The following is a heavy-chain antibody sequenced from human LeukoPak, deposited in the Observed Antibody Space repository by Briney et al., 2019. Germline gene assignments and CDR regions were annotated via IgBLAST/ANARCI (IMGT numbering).Heavy chain of an antibody. CDR2: IYNSGST. J-gene: IGHJ4*02. V-gene: IGHV4-30-4*01. D-gene: IGHD3-10*01. Sequence: SETLSLTCSVSGDSISSGDYYWGWIRQPPGKGLEWIGHIYNSGSTHCNPSLKSRVTISVDTSKNQFSLKLSSVTAADTAVYYCARVQYYYGSGTYFYYFDSWGQRTLGTVSS. CDR1: GDSISSGDYY. CDR3: ARVQYYYGSGTYFYYFDS.